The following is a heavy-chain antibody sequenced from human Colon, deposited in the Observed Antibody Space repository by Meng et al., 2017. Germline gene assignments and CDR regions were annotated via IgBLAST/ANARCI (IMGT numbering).Heavy chain of an antibody. CDR1: GGTFRRFT. V-gene: IGHV1-69*01. CDR3: AVQKDGYNSWYDN. D-gene: IGHD5-24*01. J-gene: IGHJ4*02. CDR2: IIPILGAP. Sequence: QVQLVQSGADVKEPGSSMKVSCKASGGTFRRFTMTWVRRAPGQGLEWMGEIIPILGAPNYAPKFQGRVTITADESTTSTYMELSSLTSEDTAVYYCAVQKDGYNSWYDNWGQGTLVTVSS.